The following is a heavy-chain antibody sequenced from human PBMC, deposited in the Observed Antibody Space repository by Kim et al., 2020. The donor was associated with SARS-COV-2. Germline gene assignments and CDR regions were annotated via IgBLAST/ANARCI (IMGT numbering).Heavy chain of an antibody. CDR3: ARGGITSAAGPGDDAFDI. CDR1: GGSISSYY. D-gene: IGHD6-13*01. V-gene: IGHV4-59*08. CDR2: IYYSGST. J-gene: IGHJ3*02. Sequence: SETLSLTCTVSGGSISSYYWSWIRQPPGKGLEWIGYIYYSGSTNYNPSLKSRVTISVDTSKKQFSLKLSSVTAADTAVYYCARGGITSAAGPGDDAFDIWGQGTMVTVSS.